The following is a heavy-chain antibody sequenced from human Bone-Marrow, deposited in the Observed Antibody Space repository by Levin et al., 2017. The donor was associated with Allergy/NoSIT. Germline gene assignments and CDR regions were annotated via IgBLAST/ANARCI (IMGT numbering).Heavy chain of an antibody. CDR2: IKTNADGGTI. CDR1: GFTFTNAW. J-gene: IGHJ4*02. D-gene: IGHD3-3*01. CDR3: TSGDFDFWSGYYSFEY. Sequence: PGGSLRLSCAASGFTFTNAWMNWVRQAPGKGLEWVGLIKTNADGGTIDYAAPVKDRFTISRDDSHNTLYLHMNSLKTEDTAVYYCTSGDFDFWSGYYSFEYWGQGALVTVSS. V-gene: IGHV3-15*01.